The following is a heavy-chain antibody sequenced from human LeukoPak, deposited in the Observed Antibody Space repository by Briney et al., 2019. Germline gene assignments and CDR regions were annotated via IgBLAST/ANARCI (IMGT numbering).Heavy chain of an antibody. J-gene: IGHJ5*02. V-gene: IGHV3-7*04. CDR1: GFTFSSHG. CDR3: ARAQVIAVVPAAKCDWFDP. Sequence: GGSLRLSCAASGFTFSSHGMSWVRQAPGKGLEWVANIKKDGSEKDYVDSVKGRFTISRDNAKNSLYLQMNSQRAEDTAVYYCARAQVIAVVPAAKCDWFDPWGQGTLVTVSS. CDR2: IKKDGSEK. D-gene: IGHD2-2*01.